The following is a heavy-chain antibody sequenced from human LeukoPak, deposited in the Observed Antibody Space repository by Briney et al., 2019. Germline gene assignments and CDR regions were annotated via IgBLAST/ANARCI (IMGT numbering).Heavy chain of an antibody. CDR3: ARWDDSAWAFGN. CDR1: GVSISRYS. J-gene: IGHJ4*02. Sequence: SETLSLTCIVSGVSISRYSWNWIRQTPGKGLKWVGYIAHSGTTSYKSSLKSRVTISVDTSKNQLSLRLTSVTAADTAVYYCARWDDSAWAFGNWGPGTLVTVSS. D-gene: IGHD6-19*01. V-gene: IGHV4-59*08. CDR2: IAHSGTT.